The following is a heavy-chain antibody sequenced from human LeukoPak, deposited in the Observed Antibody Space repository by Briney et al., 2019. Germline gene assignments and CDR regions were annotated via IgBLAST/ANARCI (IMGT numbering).Heavy chain of an antibody. CDR3: AKTTTGYSSGRYPGWPVDY. Sequence: GGSLTLSCAASGLSFSSYSMSWVRQAPGKGLEWVSAINDSGGSTYYANSVKGRFNISRDNSKNTVYLQVNSLRDEDTAVYSCAKTTTGYSSGRYPGWPVDYWGQGTLVTVSS. J-gene: IGHJ4*02. CDR2: INDSGGST. D-gene: IGHD6-13*01. CDR1: GLSFSSYS. V-gene: IGHV3-23*01.